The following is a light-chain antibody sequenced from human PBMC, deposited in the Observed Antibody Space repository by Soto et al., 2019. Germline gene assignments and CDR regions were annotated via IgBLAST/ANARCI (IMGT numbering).Light chain of an antibody. Sequence: DIQLTQSPSSLSASVEDRVIITCRASQSISNHLNWYQQKPGKAPKLLIFAASSMQSGVPSRFSGSRSGPDFTLTISSLEPEDFAVYYCQQRSNWPLTFGQGTKVDIK. J-gene: IGKJ1*01. CDR1: QSISNH. V-gene: IGKV1-39*01. CDR2: AAS. CDR3: QQRSNWPLT.